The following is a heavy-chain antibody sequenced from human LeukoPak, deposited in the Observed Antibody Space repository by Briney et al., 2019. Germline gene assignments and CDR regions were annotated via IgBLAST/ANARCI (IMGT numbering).Heavy chain of an antibody. CDR3: ARAPYDYVWGSYRQYYYYYMDV. Sequence: GGSLRLSCAASGFTFSSYEMNWVRQAPGKGLEWVSYISSSSSTIYYADSVKGRFTISRDNAKNSLYLQMNSLRAEDTAVYYCARAPYDYVWGSYRQYYYYYMDVWGKGTTVTVSS. V-gene: IGHV3-48*03. D-gene: IGHD3-16*02. CDR1: GFTFSSYE. CDR2: ISSSSSTI. J-gene: IGHJ6*03.